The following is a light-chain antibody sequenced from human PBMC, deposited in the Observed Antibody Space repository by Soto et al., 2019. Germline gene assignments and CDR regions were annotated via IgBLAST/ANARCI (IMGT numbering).Light chain of an antibody. V-gene: IGKV1-9*01. CDR3: QQSYSAQYT. J-gene: IGKJ2*01. CDR1: RGISSY. Sequence: IQLTQSPSALSASVGDRVTITCQASRGISSYLAWYQQKPGKPPKLLVYSASTLQSGVPSRFSGSGSGPDFTLTISSLQPEDSATYFCQQSYSAQYTFGQGTKVDIK. CDR2: SAS.